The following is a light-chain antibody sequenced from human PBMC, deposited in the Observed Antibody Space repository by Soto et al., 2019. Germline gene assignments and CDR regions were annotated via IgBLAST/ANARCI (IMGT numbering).Light chain of an antibody. Sequence: IVLTQSPATLSLSPGERATLSCRASQSVSSYLAWYQQKPGQAPRLLIYDASNRATGIPARFSGSGSGTDFTLTISSLEPEDFAVYYCQQRSNWRITFGQGTRLEI. CDR1: QSVSSY. V-gene: IGKV3-11*01. CDR3: QQRSNWRIT. CDR2: DAS. J-gene: IGKJ5*01.